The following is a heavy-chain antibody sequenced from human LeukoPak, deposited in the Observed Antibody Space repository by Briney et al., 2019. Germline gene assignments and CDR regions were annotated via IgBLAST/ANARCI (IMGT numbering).Heavy chain of an antibody. D-gene: IGHD6-13*01. CDR2: IITNFGTA. J-gene: IGHJ4*02. Sequence: SVKVSCKASGGTFTSYAISWVRQAPGQGLEWMGGIITNFGTANYAQKFQGRVTISADASTSTAYLEMSSLRSEDTAVYYCASVTGIAAAGARDPYPKWGQGTLVTVSS. CDR1: GGTFTSYA. V-gene: IGHV1-69*13. CDR3: ASVTGIAAAGARDPYPK.